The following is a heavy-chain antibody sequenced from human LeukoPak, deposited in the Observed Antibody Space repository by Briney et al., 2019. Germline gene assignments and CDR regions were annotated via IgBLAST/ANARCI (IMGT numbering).Heavy chain of an antibody. CDR2: ISSSSSTI. J-gene: IGHJ5*02. Sequence: GGSLRLSCAASGFTFSSYSMNWVRQAPGKGLEWVSYISSSSSTIYYADSVKGRFTISRDNSKNTLYLQMNSLRAEDTAVYYCAKEQGYSYRYNWFDPWGQGTLVTVSS. CDR1: GFTFSSYS. V-gene: IGHV3-48*01. D-gene: IGHD5-18*01. CDR3: AKEQGYSYRYNWFDP.